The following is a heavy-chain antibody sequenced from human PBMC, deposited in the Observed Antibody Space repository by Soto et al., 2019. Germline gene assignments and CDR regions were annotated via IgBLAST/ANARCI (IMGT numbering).Heavy chain of an antibody. V-gene: IGHV4-34*01. Sequence: SETLSLTCDVYGGSFSGYIWTWIRQTPGKGLQWIGQINHSGSANYNPSLKSRVTISVDRSKNQFSLNLSSVTAADTAVYYCARDQNGSGNYYTRYFDYWGQGTLVTVSS. J-gene: IGHJ4*02. CDR1: GGSFSGYI. CDR3: ARDQNGSGNYYTRYFDY. CDR2: INHSGSA. D-gene: IGHD3-10*01.